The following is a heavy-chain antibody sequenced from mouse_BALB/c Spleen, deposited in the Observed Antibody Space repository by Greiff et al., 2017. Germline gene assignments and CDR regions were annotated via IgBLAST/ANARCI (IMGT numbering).Heavy chain of an antibody. CDR1: GYSITSDYA. V-gene: IGHV3-2*02. CDR3: ARSNWDWFAY. J-gene: IGHJ3*01. D-gene: IGHD4-1*01. Sequence: DVKLQESGPGLVKPSQSLSLTCTVTGYSITSDYAWNWIRQFPGNKLEWMGYISYSGSTSYNPSLKSRISITRDTSKNQFFLQLNSVTTEDTATYYCARSNWDWFAYWGQGTLVTVSA. CDR2: ISYSGST.